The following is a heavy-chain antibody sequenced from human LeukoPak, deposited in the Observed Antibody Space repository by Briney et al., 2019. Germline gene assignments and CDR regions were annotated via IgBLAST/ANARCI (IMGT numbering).Heavy chain of an antibody. CDR2: ISSSSSYI. D-gene: IGHD1-26*01. CDR3: ARDGSGSYLGFDY. J-gene: IGHJ4*02. V-gene: IGHV3-21*01. CDR1: GFTFSSYS. Sequence: GGSLRLSCAASGFTFSSYSMNWVRQAPGKGLEWDSSISSSSSYIYYADSVKGRFTISRDNAKNSLYLQMNSLRAEDTAVYYCARDGSGSYLGFDYWGQGTLVTVSS.